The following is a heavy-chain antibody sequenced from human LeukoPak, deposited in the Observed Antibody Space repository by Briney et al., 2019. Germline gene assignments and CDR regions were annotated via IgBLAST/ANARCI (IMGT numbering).Heavy chain of an antibody. D-gene: IGHD3-22*01. Sequence: GGSLRLSCAASGFTFSNDWMHWVRQAPGKGLVWVSRINSDGSSISYADSVKGRFTISRDNAKNTLYLQMNSLRAEDTAVYYCARELSYYDSSGYYSRLGYWGQGTLVTVSS. CDR1: GFTFSNDW. CDR3: ARELSYYDSSGYYSRLGY. V-gene: IGHV3-74*01. CDR2: INSDGSSI. J-gene: IGHJ4*02.